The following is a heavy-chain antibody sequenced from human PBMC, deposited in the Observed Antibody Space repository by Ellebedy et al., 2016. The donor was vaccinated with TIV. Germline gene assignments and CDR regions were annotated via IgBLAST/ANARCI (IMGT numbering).Heavy chain of an antibody. CDR3: ATKKAGMFYYCES. Sequence: GESLKISCAASGFTFTDYGMQWVRQPPGKGLEWVTYVSSDGSNTYYTDSVKGRFTVSRDNSKNTLYLQMNSLRPDDTAVYYCATKKAGMFYYCESWGQGTLVTVS. CDR1: GFTFTDYG. D-gene: IGHD3-10*02. J-gene: IGHJ4*02. V-gene: IGHV3-30*03. CDR2: VSSDGSNT.